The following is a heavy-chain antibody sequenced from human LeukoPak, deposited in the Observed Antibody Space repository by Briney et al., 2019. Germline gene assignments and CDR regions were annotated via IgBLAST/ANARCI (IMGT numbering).Heavy chain of an antibody. CDR3: ARSIAAAGFDY. CDR1: GGTFSRYA. J-gene: IGHJ4*02. V-gene: IGHV1-69*13. Sequence: SVKVSCKASGGTFSRYAISWVRQAPGQRLEWMGGIIPIFGTANYAQKFQGRVTITADESTSTAYMELSSLRSEDTAVYYCARSIAAAGFDYWGQGTLVTVSS. CDR2: IIPIFGTA. D-gene: IGHD6-13*01.